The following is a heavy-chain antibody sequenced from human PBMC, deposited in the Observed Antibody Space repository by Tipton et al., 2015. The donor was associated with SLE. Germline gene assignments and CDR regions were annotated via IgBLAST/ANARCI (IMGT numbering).Heavy chain of an antibody. CDR3: ARLAIVTSLTMYTDS. CDR1: GDSFATYW. D-gene: IGHD1-26*01. J-gene: IGHJ5*02. V-gene: IGHV5-10-1*01. CDR2: IAPTEAYT. Sequence: QLVQSGAEVKKPGESLRISCKGSGDSFATYWITWVRQMPGKGLEWMGSIAPTEAYTNYSPTFQGHVTISADKSISTAYLQWSSLKASDTAIYYCARLAIVTSLTMYTDSWSEGTLVTVSS.